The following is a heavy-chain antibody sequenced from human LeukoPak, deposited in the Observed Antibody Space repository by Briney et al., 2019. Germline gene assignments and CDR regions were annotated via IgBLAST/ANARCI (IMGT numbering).Heavy chain of an antibody. CDR1: GYTFTSYY. D-gene: IGHD3-10*01. J-gene: IGHJ4*02. V-gene: IGHV7-4-1*02. CDR3: ARGGYLIWFGELYPPAY. CDR2: INTNTGNP. Sequence: ASVKVSCRASGYTFTSYYMHWVRQAPGQGLEWMGWINTNTGNPTYAQGFTGRFVFSLDTSVSTAYLQISSLKAEDTAVYYCARGGYLIWFGELYPPAYWGQGTLVTVSS.